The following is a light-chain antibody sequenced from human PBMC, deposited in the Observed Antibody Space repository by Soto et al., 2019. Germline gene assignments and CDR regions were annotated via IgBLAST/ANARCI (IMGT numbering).Light chain of an antibody. CDR3: SSYTTISPFV. CDR1: SNDVGGYNY. CDR2: EGS. V-gene: IGLV2-14*01. Sequence: QSALTQPASVSGSPGQSITISCTGTSNDVGGYNYVSWYQQHPGKAPKLIIYEGSKRPSGISNHFSGSKSGNTASLTISGLQAEDEADYYCSSYTTISPFVFGTGTKVTVL. J-gene: IGLJ1*01.